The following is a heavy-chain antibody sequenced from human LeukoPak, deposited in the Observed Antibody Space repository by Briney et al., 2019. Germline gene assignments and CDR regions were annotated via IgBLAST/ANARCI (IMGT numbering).Heavy chain of an antibody. CDR3: ARAVHYYDRLDY. CDR2: IYYSGST. D-gene: IGHD3-22*01. Sequence: SETLSLTCTVPGGSISRYNWSWIRQPPGKGLEWIGYIYYSGSTNYNPSLKSRVTISIDTSKNQFSLKLSSVTAADTAVYYCARAVHYYDRLDYWGQGTLVTVSS. V-gene: IGHV4-59*01. CDR1: GGSISRYN. J-gene: IGHJ4*02.